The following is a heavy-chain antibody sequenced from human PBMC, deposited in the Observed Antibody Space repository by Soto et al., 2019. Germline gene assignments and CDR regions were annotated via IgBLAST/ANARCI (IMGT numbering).Heavy chain of an antibody. V-gene: IGHV3-30-3*01. Sequence: QVQLVESGGGVVQPGRSLRLSCVASVFTLSNYVMHWVRRAPGKGLEWVAVVSFAGTNKYYPDSVKGRFTISRDNSRNTLSLEMHRLTAEDTAVYYCAREGSAVRYYGLDVWGQGTPVTVSP. J-gene: IGHJ6*01. CDR3: AREGSAVRYYGLDV. CDR2: VSFAGTNK. CDR1: VFTLSNYV. D-gene: IGHD2-2*01.